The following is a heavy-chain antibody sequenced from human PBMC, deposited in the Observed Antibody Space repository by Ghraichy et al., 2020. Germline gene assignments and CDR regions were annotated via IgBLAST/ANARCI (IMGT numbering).Heavy chain of an antibody. CDR3: ARGRDHITIFGVVISPTHFDN. Sequence: SQTLSLTCAVYGGSFSDYYWSWIRQPPGKGLEWIGEIKHSGSTNYNPSLKSRVTISVDTSKNQFSLKLSSVTAADTAVYYCARGRDHITIFGVVISPTHFDNWGQGTLVTVSS. D-gene: IGHD3-3*01. J-gene: IGHJ4*02. CDR1: GGSFSDYY. V-gene: IGHV4-34*01. CDR2: IKHSGST.